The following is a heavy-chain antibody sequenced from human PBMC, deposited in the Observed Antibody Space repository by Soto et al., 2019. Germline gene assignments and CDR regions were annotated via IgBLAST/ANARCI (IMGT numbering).Heavy chain of an antibody. Sequence: GGSLRLSCAASGFTFSSYAMSWVRQAPGKGLEWVSAISGSGGSTYYADSVKGRFTISRDNSKNTLYLQMNSLRAEDTAVYYCAKFSGFGELWYYYYYYMDVWGKGTTVTVSS. CDR2: ISGSGGST. CDR3: AKFSGFGELWYYYYYYMDV. J-gene: IGHJ6*03. D-gene: IGHD3-10*01. CDR1: GFTFSSYA. V-gene: IGHV3-23*01.